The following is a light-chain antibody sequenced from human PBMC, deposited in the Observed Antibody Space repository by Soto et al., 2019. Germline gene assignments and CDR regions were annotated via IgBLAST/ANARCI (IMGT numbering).Light chain of an antibody. V-gene: IGKV1-5*03. J-gene: IGKJ1*01. CDR3: QQYNTYPWT. CDR2: KAS. CDR1: QSISSW. Sequence: DIQMTQSPSTLSASVGDRVTITCRASQSISSWLAWYQQKPGKAPKLLIYKASSLESGVPSRFSGSESGTEFTLTISCLQPDDFATYYCQQYNTYPWTFGLGTKVEIK.